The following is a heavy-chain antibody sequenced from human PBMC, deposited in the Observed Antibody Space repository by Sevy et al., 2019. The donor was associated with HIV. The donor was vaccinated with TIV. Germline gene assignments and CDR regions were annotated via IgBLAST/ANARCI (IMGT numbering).Heavy chain of an antibody. J-gene: IGHJ5*02. D-gene: IGHD4-17*01. Sequence: GGSLRLSCAASGLTFSSYAIHWVRQAPGKGLGWVAMISYDGSKKYYADSVKGRFTISRDNPKTTLYLQMNSLTAEDTAVYYCARDQHDYAGNVRTGWFDPWGQGTLVTVSS. V-gene: IGHV3-30-3*01. CDR2: ISYDGSKK. CDR3: ARDQHDYAGNVRTGWFDP. CDR1: GLTFSSYA.